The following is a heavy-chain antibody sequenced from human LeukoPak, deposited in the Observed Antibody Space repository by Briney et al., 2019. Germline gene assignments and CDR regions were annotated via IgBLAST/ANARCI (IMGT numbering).Heavy chain of an antibody. J-gene: IGHJ5*02. CDR2: IYYSGST. V-gene: IGHV4-59*01. CDR1: GGSISSYY. Sequence: PSETLSLTCTVSGGSISSYYWSWIRQPPGKRLEWIGYIYYSGSTNYNPSLKSRVTISVDTSKNQFSLKLSSVTAADTAVYYCARGTVPYCSGGSCYPIYGAFDPWGQGTLVTVSS. D-gene: IGHD2-15*01. CDR3: ARGTVPYCSGGSCYPIYGAFDP.